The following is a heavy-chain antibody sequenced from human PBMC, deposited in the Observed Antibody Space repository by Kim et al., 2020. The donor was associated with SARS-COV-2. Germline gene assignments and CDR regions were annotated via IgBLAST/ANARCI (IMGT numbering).Heavy chain of an antibody. V-gene: IGHV5-51*01. J-gene: IGHJ4*02. D-gene: IGHD6-13*01. CDR3: ARGRVVAAAGNLFDY. CDR1: GYSFTSYW. CDR2: IYPGDSDT. Sequence: GESLKISCKGSGYSFTSYWIGWVRQMPGKGLEWMGIIYPGDSDTRYSPSFQGQVTISADKSISTAYLQWSSLKASDTAMYYCARGRVVAAAGNLFDYWGQGTLVTVSS.